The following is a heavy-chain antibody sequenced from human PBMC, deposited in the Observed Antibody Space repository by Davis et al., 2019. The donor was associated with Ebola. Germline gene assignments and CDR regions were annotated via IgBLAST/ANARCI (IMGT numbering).Heavy chain of an antibody. Sequence: PGGSLRLSCAASGFTFSSYAMSWVRQAPGKGLEWVSAISGSGGSTYYADSVKGRFTISRDNSKNTLYLQMNSLRAEDTAVYYCAKGGWANDYGDNDAFDIWGQGTMVTVSS. V-gene: IGHV3-23*01. J-gene: IGHJ3*02. D-gene: IGHD4-17*01. CDR2: ISGSGGST. CDR3: AKGGWANDYGDNDAFDI. CDR1: GFTFSSYA.